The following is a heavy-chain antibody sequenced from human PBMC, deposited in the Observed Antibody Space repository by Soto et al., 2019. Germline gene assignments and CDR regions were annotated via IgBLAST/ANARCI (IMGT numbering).Heavy chain of an antibody. CDR3: ARDLSRPSRYWKNDAFNT. V-gene: IGHV3-33*01. CDR2: IWYDGTTK. J-gene: IGHJ3*02. CDR1: GFSLTNAG. D-gene: IGHD1-1*01. Sequence: PGGSLRLSCTASGFSLTNAGIHWVRQAPGRGPEWVAVIWYDGTTKYYADSVQGRFTISRDRSRNTVYLEMNYLRAEDTAIYYCARDLSRPSRYWKNDAFNTWGQGTMVTVSS.